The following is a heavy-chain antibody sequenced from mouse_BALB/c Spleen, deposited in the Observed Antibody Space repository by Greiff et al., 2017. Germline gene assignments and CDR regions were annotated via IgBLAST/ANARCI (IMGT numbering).Heavy chain of an antibody. D-gene: IGHD1-2*01. Sequence: EVKLVESGGGLVKPGGSLKLSCAASGFTFSDYYMYWVRQTPEKRLEWVATISDGGSYTYYPDSVKGRFTISRDNAKNNLYLQMSSLKSEDTAMYYCARAGDYGTGFAYWGQGTLVTVSA. CDR3: ARAGDYGTGFAY. CDR1: GFTFSDYY. CDR2: ISDGGSYT. J-gene: IGHJ3*01. V-gene: IGHV5-4*02.